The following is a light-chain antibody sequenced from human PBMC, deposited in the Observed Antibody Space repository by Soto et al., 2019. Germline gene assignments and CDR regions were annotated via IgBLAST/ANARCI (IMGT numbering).Light chain of an antibody. Sequence: EIVLTQSPATLSLSPGERATLSCRASQSVSSYLAWYQQKPGQAPRLLIYDASNRATGIPARFSGSGSWTAFTLTISSLEPEDFAVYYCQQRSNWGLTFGGGTKVEIK. J-gene: IGKJ4*01. CDR2: DAS. CDR3: QQRSNWGLT. CDR1: QSVSSY. V-gene: IGKV3-11*01.